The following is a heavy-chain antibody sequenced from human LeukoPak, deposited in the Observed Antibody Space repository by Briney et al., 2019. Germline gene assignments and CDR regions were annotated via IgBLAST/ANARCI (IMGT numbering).Heavy chain of an antibody. CDR1: GGSISSSAYH. CDR2: IHIGGST. Sequence: SETLSLTCTVSGGSISSSAYHWGWIRQPPGKGLEWIGSIHIGGSTYYNPSLKSRVTISVDRSKNQFSLKLDSVTAADTAVYYCARSQRHDCSGNRCYSWGFDSWGQGTLVTVSS. D-gene: IGHD2-15*01. CDR3: ARSQRHDCSGNRCYSWGFDS. V-gene: IGHV4-39*07. J-gene: IGHJ4*02.